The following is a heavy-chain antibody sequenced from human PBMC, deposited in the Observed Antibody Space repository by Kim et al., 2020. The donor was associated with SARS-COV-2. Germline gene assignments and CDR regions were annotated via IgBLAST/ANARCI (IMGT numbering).Heavy chain of an antibody. CDR2: INHSGST. CDR3: ARGPIVEVPAAMGPGQIYYYYYGMDV. J-gene: IGHJ6*02. V-gene: IGHV4-34*01. CDR1: GGSFSGYY. Sequence: SETLSLTCAVYGGSFSGYYWSWIRQPPGKGLEWIGEINHSGSTNYNPSLKSRVTISVDTSKNQFSLKLSSVTAADTAVYYCARGPIVEVPAAMGPGQIYYYYYGMDVWGQGTTVTVSS. D-gene: IGHD2-2*01.